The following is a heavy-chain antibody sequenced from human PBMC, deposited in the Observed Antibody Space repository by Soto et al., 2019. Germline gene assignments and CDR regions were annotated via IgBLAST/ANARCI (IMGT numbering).Heavy chain of an antibody. D-gene: IGHD3-22*01. Sequence: GGSLRLSCAASGFTVSSNYMSWVRQAPGKGLEWVSVIYSGGSTYYADSVKGRFTISRHNSKNTLYLQMNSLRAEDTAVYYCARGMVDSSGYSQRGYYFDYWGQGTLVTVSS. CDR1: GFTVSSNY. CDR3: ARGMVDSSGYSQRGYYFDY. CDR2: IYSGGST. J-gene: IGHJ4*02. V-gene: IGHV3-53*04.